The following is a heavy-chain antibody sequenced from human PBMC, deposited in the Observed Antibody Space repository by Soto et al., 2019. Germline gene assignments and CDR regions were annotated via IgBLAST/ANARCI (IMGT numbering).Heavy chain of an antibody. CDR2: IKSKSDGETA. V-gene: IGHV3-15*01. Sequence: GASLRVSCRTSGFTFTNAWMNGARLTAGNGLEWVGRIKSKSDGETAEYAAPVKGRFIISRDDSTDTLYLEMNNLTSEDSAVYYCTTIVLVPFDHWGQGVLVTVS. CDR1: GFTFTNAW. D-gene: IGHD3-22*01. CDR3: TTIVLVPFDH. J-gene: IGHJ4*02.